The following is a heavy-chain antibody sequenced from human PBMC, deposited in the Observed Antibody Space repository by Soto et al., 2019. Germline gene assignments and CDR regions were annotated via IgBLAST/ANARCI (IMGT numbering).Heavy chain of an antibody. Sequence: GGSLRLSCAASGFTFSDYYMTWIRQAPGKGQEWVAYISSSSSGIYYPDSVKGRFTISRDNAQNSLYLQMSSLRAEDTAVYYCARAYFDAFDIWGQGTMVT. V-gene: IGHV3-11*01. CDR3: ARAYFDAFDI. CDR2: ISSSSSGI. CDR1: GFTFSDYY. D-gene: IGHD3-10*01. J-gene: IGHJ3*02.